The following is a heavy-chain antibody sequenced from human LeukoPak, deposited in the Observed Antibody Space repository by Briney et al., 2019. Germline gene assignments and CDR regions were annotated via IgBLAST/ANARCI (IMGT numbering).Heavy chain of an antibody. CDR2: IYTGGST. V-gene: IGHV3-53*01. D-gene: IGHD3-22*01. CDR3: AKGTEGAGGVVVPDY. Sequence: GGSLRLSCAASGFIVSSNYMSWVRQVPGKGLEWVSVIYTGGSTYYADSVKGRFTISRDNSKNTLYLQMNSLRAEDTAVYYCAKGTEGAGGVVVPDYWGQGTLVTVSS. J-gene: IGHJ4*02. CDR1: GFIVSSNY.